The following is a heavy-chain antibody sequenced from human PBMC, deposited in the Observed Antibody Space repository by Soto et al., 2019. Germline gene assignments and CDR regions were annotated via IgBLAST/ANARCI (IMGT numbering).Heavy chain of an antibody. D-gene: IGHD1-26*01. Sequence: SETLSLTCAVSGYSISSGCYWGWIRQPPGKGLEWIGSIYHSGSTYYNPSLKSRVTISVDTSKNQFSLKLSSVTAADTAVYYCARGHSGSYYYYYYYGMDVWGQGTTVTVSS. CDR3: ARGHSGSYYYYYYYGMDV. J-gene: IGHJ6*02. CDR1: GYSISSGCY. CDR2: IYHSGST. V-gene: IGHV4-38-2*01.